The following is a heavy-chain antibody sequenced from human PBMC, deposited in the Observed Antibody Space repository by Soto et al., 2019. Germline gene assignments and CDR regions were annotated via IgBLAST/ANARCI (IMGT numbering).Heavy chain of an antibody. V-gene: IGHV4-31*03. CDR3: ARGSHGRHAFDI. Sequence: KASETLSLTCTVSVGSISSGGYYWSWIRQHPGKGLEWIGYIYYSGSTYYNPSLKSRVTISVDTSKNQFSLKLSSVTAADTAVYYCARGSHGRHAFDIWGQGTMVTVSS. CDR1: VGSISSGGYY. D-gene: IGHD1-26*01. CDR2: IYYSGST. J-gene: IGHJ3*02.